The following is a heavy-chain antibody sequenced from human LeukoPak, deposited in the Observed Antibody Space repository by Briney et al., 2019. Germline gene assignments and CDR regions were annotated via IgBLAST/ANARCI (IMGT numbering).Heavy chain of an antibody. CDR2: ISGSGGST. Sequence: GGSLRLSCAASGFTFSTYAMNWVRQAPGKGLEWVSAISGSGGSTYYADSVKGRFTISRDNSKNTLYLQMNSLRAEDTAVYYCAKCSGGSCYSYFDYWGQGTLVTVSS. V-gene: IGHV3-23*01. D-gene: IGHD2-15*01. CDR3: AKCSGGSCYSYFDY. CDR1: GFTFSTYA. J-gene: IGHJ4*02.